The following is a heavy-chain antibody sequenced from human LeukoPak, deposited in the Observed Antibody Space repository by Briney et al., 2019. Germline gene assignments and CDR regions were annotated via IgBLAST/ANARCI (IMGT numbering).Heavy chain of an antibody. V-gene: IGHV5-51*01. CDR1: GYSFTRNW. Sequence: GESLKISCKGSGYSFTRNWIGWVRQLPGKGLEWMGIIYPGDSDTRYSPSFQGQVTISADKSINTAYLQWSSLKASDTAMYYCARRVVNNRNWYFNLWGRGTLVTVSS. J-gene: IGHJ2*01. CDR3: ARRVVNNRNWYFNL. CDR2: IYPGDSDT. D-gene: IGHD4-23*01.